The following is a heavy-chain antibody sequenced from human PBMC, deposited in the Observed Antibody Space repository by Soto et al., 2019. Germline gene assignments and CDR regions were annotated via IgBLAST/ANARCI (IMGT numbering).Heavy chain of an antibody. J-gene: IGHJ3*02. V-gene: IGHV3-30*04. CDR3: AKDILRWAFDI. CDR2: ISYDGSRQ. CDR1: GFTFSSYA. Sequence: GGSLRLSCAASGFTFSSYAMHWVRQAPGKGLEWVAVISYDGSRQCYGDSVKGRFTISRDNSKSTLYLLMNSLRAEDTAIYYCAKDILRWAFDIWGPGKMVTVSS.